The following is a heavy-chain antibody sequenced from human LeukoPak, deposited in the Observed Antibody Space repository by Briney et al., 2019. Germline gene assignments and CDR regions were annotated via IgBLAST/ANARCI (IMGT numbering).Heavy chain of an antibody. CDR2: IYYSGST. V-gene: IGHV4-59*01. CDR3: ARGGKSVGAETPDY. J-gene: IGHJ4*02. Sequence: SETLSLTCTVSGGSISSYYWSWIRQPPGKGLEWIGYIYYSGSTNYNPSLKSRVTISVDTSKNQFSPKLSSVTAADTAVYYCARGGKSVGAETPDYWGQGTLVTVSS. CDR1: GGSISSYY. D-gene: IGHD1-26*01.